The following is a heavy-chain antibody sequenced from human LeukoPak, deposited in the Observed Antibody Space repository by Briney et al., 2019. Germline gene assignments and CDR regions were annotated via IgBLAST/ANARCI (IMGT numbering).Heavy chain of an antibody. D-gene: IGHD2-8*01. CDR2: SNHSGST. CDR1: GGSFSGYY. V-gene: IGHV4-34*01. Sequence: SETLSLTCAVYGGSFSGYYWSWIRQPPGKGLEWIGESNHSGSTNYNPSLKSRVTISVDTSKNQFSLKLSSVTAADTAVYYCARASFPPWGTNGVSDWFDPWGQGTLVTVSS. CDR3: ARASFPPWGTNGVSDWFDP. J-gene: IGHJ5*02.